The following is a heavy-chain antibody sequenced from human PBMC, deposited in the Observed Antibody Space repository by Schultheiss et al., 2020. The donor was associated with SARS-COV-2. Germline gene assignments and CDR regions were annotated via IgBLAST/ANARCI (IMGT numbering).Heavy chain of an antibody. CDR2: IYYSGST. J-gene: IGHJ4*02. V-gene: IGHV4-59*12. Sequence: SQTLSLTCTVSGGSISSYYWSWIRQHPGKGLEWIGYIYYSGSTNYNPSLKSRVTISVDTSKNQFSLKLSSVTAADTAVYYCARGPLPALAYGDYADYWGQGTLVTVSS. D-gene: IGHD4-17*01. CDR3: ARGPLPALAYGDYADY. CDR1: GGSISSYY.